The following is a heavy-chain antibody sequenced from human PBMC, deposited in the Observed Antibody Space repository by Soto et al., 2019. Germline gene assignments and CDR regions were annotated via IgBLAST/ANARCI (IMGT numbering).Heavy chain of an antibody. D-gene: IGHD1-1*01. CDR2: IYNSETT. CDR3: ALALRTTTRLDY. CDR1: GASITSGPYY. J-gene: IGHJ4*02. V-gene: IGHV4-31*01. Sequence: QVRLQESGPGLVKPSQTLSQTCTVSGASITSGPYYLTWIRQPPGKGLAWIASIYNSETTHYNPSLTSFLTISIDTSANQFSLKVTSVTAAAPAIYYCALALRTTTRLDYWGQGTPITASA.